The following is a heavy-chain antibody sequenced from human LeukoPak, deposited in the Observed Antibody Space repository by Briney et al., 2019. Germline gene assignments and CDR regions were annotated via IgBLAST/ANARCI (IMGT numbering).Heavy chain of an antibody. CDR1: GFTFNSYA. D-gene: IGHD5-12*01. Sequence: GRSLRLSCAASGFTFNSYAIHWVRQAPGKGLEWVAVISYDGSNKYYAESVKGRFTISRDNSKNTLYLQLNSLRPDDTAVYYCARDQLAYSGYDTLFDYWGQGTQVTVSS. J-gene: IGHJ4*02. V-gene: IGHV3-30*04. CDR3: ARDQLAYSGYDTLFDY. CDR2: ISYDGSNK.